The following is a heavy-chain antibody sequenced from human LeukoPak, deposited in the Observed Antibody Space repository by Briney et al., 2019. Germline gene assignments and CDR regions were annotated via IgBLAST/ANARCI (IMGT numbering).Heavy chain of an antibody. CDR1: GFIFGNYW. V-gene: IGHV3-74*01. CDR2: INNDGSST. Sequence: GGSLRLSCATSGFIFGNYWMHWVRQAPGKGLVWVSRINNDGSSTTYADSVKGRFTISRDNARNTLYLQMNSLRAEDTAVYYCARDGISCSGGHCYFASWGQGTPVTVSS. CDR3: ARDGISCSGGHCYFAS. D-gene: IGHD2-15*01. J-gene: IGHJ4*02.